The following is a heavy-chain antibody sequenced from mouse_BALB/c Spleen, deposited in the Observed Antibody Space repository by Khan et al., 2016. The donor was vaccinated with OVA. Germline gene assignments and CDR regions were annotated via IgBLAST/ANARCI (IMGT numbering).Heavy chain of an antibody. Sequence: QIQLVQSGPELKKPGETVKISCKASGYTFTNNGMNWVKQAPGKGLKWMGWINTYTGKPTYADDFKGRFAFSLETSASTAYLQINNLKNEDTATYDSAGVGYNGTMDYWGQGTSVTVSS. CDR3: AGVGYNGTMDY. CDR1: GYTFTNNG. J-gene: IGHJ4*01. V-gene: IGHV9-3-1*01. CDR2: INTYTGKP. D-gene: IGHD2-14*01.